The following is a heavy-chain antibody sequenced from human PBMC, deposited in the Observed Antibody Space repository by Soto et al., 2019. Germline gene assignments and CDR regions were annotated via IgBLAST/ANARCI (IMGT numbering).Heavy chain of an antibody. J-gene: IGHJ4*02. Sequence: EVQLVESGGGLVQPGGSLRLSCAASGFTFSSYSMNWVRQAPGKGLEWVSYISSSSSTIYYADSVKGRFTISRDNAKNSLYLQMNSLRDEDTAVYYCARDSVGNAGSWNSVYFDYWGQGTLVTVSS. D-gene: IGHD1-7*01. CDR2: ISSSSSTI. V-gene: IGHV3-48*02. CDR1: GFTFSSYS. CDR3: ARDSVGNAGSWNSVYFDY.